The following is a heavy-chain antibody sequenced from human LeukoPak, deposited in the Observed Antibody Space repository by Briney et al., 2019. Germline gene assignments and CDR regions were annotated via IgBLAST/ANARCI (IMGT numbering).Heavy chain of an antibody. V-gene: IGHV7-4-1*02. Sequence: ASVKVSCKASGYTFTSYAMNWVRQAPGQGLEWMGWINTNTGNPTYAQGFTGRFVFSLDTSVSTAYLQISSLKAEDTAVYYCASRPYYYDSSGYPYYFDYWGQGTLVTVSS. D-gene: IGHD3-22*01. CDR3: ASRPYYYDSSGYPYYFDY. CDR2: INTNTGNP. J-gene: IGHJ4*02. CDR1: GYTFTSYA.